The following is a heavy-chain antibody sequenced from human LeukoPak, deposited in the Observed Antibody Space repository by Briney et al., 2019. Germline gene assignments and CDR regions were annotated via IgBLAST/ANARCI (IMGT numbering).Heavy chain of an antibody. J-gene: IGHJ2*01. CDR3: ARSYCIDESRYWYFDL. CDR1: GGSLNGYY. CDR2: VSHSGIT. D-gene: IGHD2-15*01. Sequence: PSETLSLTCAVYGGSLNGYYWTWIRQPPGKGLEWIGDVSHSGITNYNPSLKSRVIISVDTSNNQFSLKLNSLTAADTAVYFCARSYCIDESRYWYFDLWGRGNMVTVSS. V-gene: IGHV4-34*01.